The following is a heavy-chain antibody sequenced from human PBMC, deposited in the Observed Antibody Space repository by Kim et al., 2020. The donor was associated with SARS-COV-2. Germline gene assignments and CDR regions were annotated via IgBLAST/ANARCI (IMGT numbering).Heavy chain of an antibody. Sequence: ADSVKGRFTISRDNSKNTLYLQMNSLRAEDTAVYYCAKDSRIAAAGYFDYWGQGTLVTVSS. J-gene: IGHJ4*02. V-gene: IGHV3-30*02. CDR3: AKDSRIAAAGYFDY. D-gene: IGHD6-13*01.